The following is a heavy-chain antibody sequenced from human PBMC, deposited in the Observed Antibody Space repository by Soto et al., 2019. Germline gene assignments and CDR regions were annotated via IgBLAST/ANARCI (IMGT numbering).Heavy chain of an antibody. V-gene: IGHV3-23*01. J-gene: IGHJ4*02. CDR2: ISGSGGST. Sequence: GGSLRLSCAASGFTFSSYAMSWVRQAPGKGLERVSAISGSGGSTYYADSVKGRFTISRDNYKNTLYLQRNSLRAEDTPVYYCAKDRVEKEMRVHFDSWGQGTLVTVSS. CDR1: GFTFSSYA. CDR3: AKDRVEKEMRVHFDS. D-gene: IGHD3-3*01.